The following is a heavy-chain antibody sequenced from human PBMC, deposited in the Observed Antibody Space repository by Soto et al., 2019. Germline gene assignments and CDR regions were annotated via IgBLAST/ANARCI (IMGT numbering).Heavy chain of an antibody. D-gene: IGHD6-13*01. CDR2: IIPIFGTA. CDR3: ARERAPYSSSSTSYYFDY. V-gene: IGHV1-69*01. CDR1: GGTVSSYA. Sequence: QVQLVQSGAEVKKPGSSVKVSCTASGGTVSSYAISGVRQTPGQGLEWMGGIIPIFGTANYAQKFQGRVTITADESTSTSYMELSSLRSEDTAVYYCARERAPYSSSSTSYYFDYWGQGTLVTVSS. J-gene: IGHJ4*02.